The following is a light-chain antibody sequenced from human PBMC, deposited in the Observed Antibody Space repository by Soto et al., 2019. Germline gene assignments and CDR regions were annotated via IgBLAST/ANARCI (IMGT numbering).Light chain of an antibody. CDR2: DAS. CDR3: QQRKTWPLT. CDR1: QFIDSY. V-gene: IGKV3-11*01. J-gene: IGKJ4*01. Sequence: EVVLRQSPATLSLSPGERATLSCRASQFIDSYLAWYQQKPGQAPRLLIYDASDRATGIPARFSGSGSGTDFTLTISSLEPEDFAVYYCQQRKTWPLTFGGGTKVEIK.